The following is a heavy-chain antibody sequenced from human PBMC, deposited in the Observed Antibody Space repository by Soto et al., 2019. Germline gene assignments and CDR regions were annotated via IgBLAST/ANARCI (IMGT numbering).Heavy chain of an antibody. CDR1: GFTFSDYY. Sequence: PGGSLRLSCAASGFTFSDYYMSWIRQAPGKGLEWVSYISHGSTTIYYTDSVKGRFNISRDNAKNSLYLQMNSLRAEDTAVYYCARDRASPDAFDIWGQGTMVTVSS. CDR2: ISHGSTTI. V-gene: IGHV3-11*01. J-gene: IGHJ3*02. CDR3: ARDRASPDAFDI.